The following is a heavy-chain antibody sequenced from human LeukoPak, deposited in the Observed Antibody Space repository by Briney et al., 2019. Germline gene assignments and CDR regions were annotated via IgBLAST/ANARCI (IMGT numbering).Heavy chain of an antibody. Sequence: GGSLRLSCAASGFSLSNYWMNWVRQAPGKGLEWVANIKQDGSEKNYVDSVKGRFTISRDNAKNSLYLQMNSLRAEDTAVYYCARGYSSSGTNFDYWGQGTLVTVSS. CDR2: IKQDGSEK. V-gene: IGHV3-7*01. J-gene: IGHJ4*02. D-gene: IGHD6-6*01. CDR1: GFSLSNYW. CDR3: ARGYSSSGTNFDY.